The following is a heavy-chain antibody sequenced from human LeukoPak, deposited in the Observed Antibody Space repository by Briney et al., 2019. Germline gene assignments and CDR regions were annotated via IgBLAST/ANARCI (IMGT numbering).Heavy chain of an antibody. Sequence: GGSLRLSCAASGFTFNNYGMHWVRQAPGKGLEWVAVISYDGRNKHYPDSVKGRFTISRDISTDTLWLQMDSLRTEDTAEYYCAKGPLRGTAAAIDYWGQGTLVTVSS. J-gene: IGHJ4*02. CDR3: AKGPLRGTAAAIDY. CDR1: GFTFNNYG. V-gene: IGHV3-30*18. CDR2: ISYDGRNK. D-gene: IGHD2-2*01.